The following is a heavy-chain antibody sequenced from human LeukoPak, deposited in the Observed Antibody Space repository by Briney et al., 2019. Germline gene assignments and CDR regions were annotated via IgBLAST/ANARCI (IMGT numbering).Heavy chain of an antibody. CDR3: AREEQWTWFFL. CDR2: INPNSGGT. CDR1: GYAFTGYY. J-gene: IGHJ4*02. D-gene: IGHD6-19*01. Sequence: ASVKVSCKASGYAFTGYYMHWVRQAPGQGLEWMGWINPNSGGTNYAQKFQGRVTITRDTSISTAYMELSRLRSDDTAVYYCAREEQWTWFFLWGQGTLVTVSS. V-gene: IGHV1-2*02.